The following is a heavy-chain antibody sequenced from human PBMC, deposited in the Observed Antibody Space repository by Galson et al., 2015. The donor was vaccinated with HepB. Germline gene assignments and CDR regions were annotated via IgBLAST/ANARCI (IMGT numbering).Heavy chain of an antibody. CDR2: IKSKTDGGTT. Sequence: SLRLSCAASGFTFSNAWMNWVRQAPGKGLEWVGRIKSKTDGGTTDYAAPVKGRFTISRDDSKNTLYLQMNSLKTEDTAVYYCTTKRDSSSWYPAGFDYWGQGTLVTVSS. CDR3: TTKRDSSSWYPAGFDY. V-gene: IGHV3-15*07. D-gene: IGHD6-13*01. CDR1: GFTFSNAW. J-gene: IGHJ4*02.